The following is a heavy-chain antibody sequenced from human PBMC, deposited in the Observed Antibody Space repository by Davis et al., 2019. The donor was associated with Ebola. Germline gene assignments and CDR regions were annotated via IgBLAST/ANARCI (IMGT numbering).Heavy chain of an antibody. CDR3: ARDRPGVDTTMGTPIYHYYYGMDV. Sequence: PGGSLRLSCAASGFTFSSYSMNWVRQAPGKGLEWVSSISSSSSYIYYADSVKGRFTISRDNAKNSLYLQMNSLRAEDTAVYYCARDRPGVDTTMGTPIYHYYYGMDVWGQGTTVTVSS. J-gene: IGHJ6*02. CDR1: GFTFSSYS. D-gene: IGHD5-18*01. CDR2: ISSSSSYI. V-gene: IGHV3-21*01.